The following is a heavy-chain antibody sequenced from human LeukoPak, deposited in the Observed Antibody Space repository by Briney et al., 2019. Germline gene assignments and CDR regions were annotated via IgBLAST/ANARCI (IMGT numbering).Heavy chain of an antibody. J-gene: IGHJ4*02. Sequence: SETLSLTCTVSGGSISGYYWSWIRQPPGKGLEWIGEINHSGSTNYNPSLKSRVTISVDTSKNQFSLKLSSVTAADTAVYYCARRLGYWGQGTLVTVSS. CDR1: GGSISGYY. CDR3: ARRLGY. V-gene: IGHV4-34*01. CDR2: INHSGST. D-gene: IGHD7-27*01.